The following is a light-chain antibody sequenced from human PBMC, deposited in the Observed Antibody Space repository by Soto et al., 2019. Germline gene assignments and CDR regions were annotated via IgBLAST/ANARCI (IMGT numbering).Light chain of an antibody. V-gene: IGKV3-15*01. CDR2: AAS. CDR1: QSVSSN. CDR3: QQYNDSPIT. Sequence: EILLTQSPATLSVSPGERATLSCRASQSVSSNLAWYQQKPGQAPRLLIYAASTRDTGIPARFSGSGSGTEFTLTLSRLQSEDFAVYFCQQYNDSPITFDQGTRLEIK. J-gene: IGKJ5*01.